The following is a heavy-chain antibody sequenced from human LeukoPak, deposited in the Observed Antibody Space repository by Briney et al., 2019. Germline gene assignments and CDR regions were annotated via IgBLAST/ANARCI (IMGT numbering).Heavy chain of an antibody. CDR3: ARGGADYGDFGARY. CDR1: GGSISSHY. Sequence: SETLSLTCTVSGGSISSHYWSWIRQSPGKGLEWIGYIYYSGSTNYNPSLKSRVTISVDTSKNQFSLKLSSVTAADTAVYYCARGGADYGDFGARYWGQGTLVTVSS. J-gene: IGHJ4*02. D-gene: IGHD4-17*01. V-gene: IGHV4-59*11. CDR2: IYYSGST.